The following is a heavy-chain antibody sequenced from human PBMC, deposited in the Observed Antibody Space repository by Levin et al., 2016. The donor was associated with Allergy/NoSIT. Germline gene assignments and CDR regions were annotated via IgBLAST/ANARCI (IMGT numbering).Heavy chain of an antibody. V-gene: IGHV3-7*01. D-gene: IGHD2-2*01. CDR3: ARPPSRCSSTSCDY. CDR1: GFTFSSYW. CDR2: IKQDGSEK. Sequence: GGSLRLSCAASGFTFSSYWMSWVRQAPGKGLEWVANIKQDGSEKYYVDSVKGRFTISRDNAKNSLYLQMNSLRAEDTAVYYCARPPSRCSSTSCDYWGQGTLVTVSS. J-gene: IGHJ4*02.